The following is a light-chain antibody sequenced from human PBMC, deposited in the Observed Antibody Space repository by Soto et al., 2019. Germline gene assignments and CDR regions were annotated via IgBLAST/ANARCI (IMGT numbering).Light chain of an antibody. Sequence: EIVLKKSPATLSVSPGERATLSCRASQSVSSNLAWYQQKPGQAPRLLIYGASTRATGIPARFSGSGSGTNFTLTISSLQSEDFAVYYCQQFNNWPRTFGQGTKVDIK. CDR2: GAS. CDR3: QQFNNWPRT. CDR1: QSVSSN. V-gene: IGKV3-15*01. J-gene: IGKJ1*01.